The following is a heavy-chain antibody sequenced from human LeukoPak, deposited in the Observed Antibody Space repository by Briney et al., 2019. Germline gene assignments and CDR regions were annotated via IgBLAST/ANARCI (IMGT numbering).Heavy chain of an antibody. D-gene: IGHD2-2*01. J-gene: IGHJ4*02. Sequence: PGGSLRLSCAASGFSFSSFFMHWVRQAPGKGLEWVSAISGSGGSTYYADSVKGRFTISRDNSKNTLYLQMNSLRAEDTAVYYCAKGATYCSGTSCGRLDSWGLGTLVTVSS. CDR1: GFSFSSFF. CDR3: AKGATYCSGTSCGRLDS. CDR2: ISGSGGST. V-gene: IGHV3-23*01.